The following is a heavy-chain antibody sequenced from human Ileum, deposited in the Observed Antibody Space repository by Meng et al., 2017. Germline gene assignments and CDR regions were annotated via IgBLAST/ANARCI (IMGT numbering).Heavy chain of an antibody. Sequence: QLRLQVSGPGLVKPSETLSFPCSVSSGSFTNNNYYWVWIRRPPGKGLEWIGSIYYGGSTYYNPSLKSRVTISVDTSTNQFSLKLISVTAADTAVYYCARRAHYGDPPRWGQGTLVTVSS. J-gene: IGHJ4*02. CDR1: SGSFTNNNYY. CDR3: ARRAHYGDPPR. D-gene: IGHD4-17*01. CDR2: IYYGGST. V-gene: IGHV4-39*01.